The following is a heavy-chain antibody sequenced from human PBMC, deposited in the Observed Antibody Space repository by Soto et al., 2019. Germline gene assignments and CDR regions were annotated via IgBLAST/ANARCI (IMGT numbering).Heavy chain of an antibody. V-gene: IGHV3-9*01. CDR2: ISWNSGSI. J-gene: IGHJ4*02. D-gene: IGHD2-21*02. Sequence: GGSLRLSCAASGFTFDDYAMHWVRQAPGKGLEWVSGISWNSGSIGYADSVKGRFTISRDNAKNSLYLQMNSLRAEDTALYYCAKGPLEGGNSEGPFDYWGQGTLVTVSS. CDR3: AKGPLEGGNSEGPFDY. CDR1: GFTFDDYA.